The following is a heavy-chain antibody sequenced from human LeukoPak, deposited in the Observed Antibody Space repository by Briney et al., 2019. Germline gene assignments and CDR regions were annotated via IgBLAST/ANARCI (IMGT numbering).Heavy chain of an antibody. Sequence: KTSETLSLTCTVSGGSISSYYWSWIRQPAGKGLEWIGRIYTSGSTNYNPSLKSRVTMSVDTSKNQFSLKLNSVTAADTAVYYCARDLSGYGSGSYPFDYWGQGTLVTVSS. J-gene: IGHJ4*02. CDR1: GGSISSYY. V-gene: IGHV4-4*07. CDR3: ARDLSGYGSGSYPFDY. D-gene: IGHD3-10*01. CDR2: IYTSGST.